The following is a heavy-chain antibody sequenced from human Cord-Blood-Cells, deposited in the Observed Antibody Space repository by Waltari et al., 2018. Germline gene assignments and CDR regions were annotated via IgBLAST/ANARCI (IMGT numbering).Heavy chain of an antibody. V-gene: IGHV4-61*01. Sequence: QVQLQESGPGLVKPSETLSLTCTVSGGSVSSGSYYWSWIRQPPGKGLEWSGYIYYSGSTNYNPSLKSRVTISVDTSKNQFSLKLSSVTAADTAVYYCARDSGNWYFDLWGRGTLVTVSS. D-gene: IGHD1-26*01. CDR3: ARDSGNWYFDL. CDR1: GGSVSSGSYY. J-gene: IGHJ2*01. CDR2: IYYSGST.